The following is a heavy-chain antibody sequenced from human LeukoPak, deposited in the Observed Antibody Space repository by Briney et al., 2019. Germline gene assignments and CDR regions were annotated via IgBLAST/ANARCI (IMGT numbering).Heavy chain of an antibody. V-gene: IGHV1-8*01. CDR3: VTDYYDSSGYYPFDY. CDR1: GYTFTSYD. CDR2: MNPNSGNT. J-gene: IGHJ4*02. D-gene: IGHD3-22*01. Sequence: GASVKVSCKASGYTFTSYDINWVRQATGQGLEWTGWMNPNSGNTGYAQKFQGRVTMTRNTSISTAYMELSSLRSEDTAVYYCVTDYYDSSGYYPFDYWGQGTLVTVSS.